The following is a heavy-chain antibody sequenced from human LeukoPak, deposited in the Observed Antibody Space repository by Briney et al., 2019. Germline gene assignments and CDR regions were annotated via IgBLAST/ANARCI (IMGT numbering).Heavy chain of an antibody. J-gene: IGHJ4*02. V-gene: IGHV4-59*01. CDR3: ARGPSGSYLDY. D-gene: IGHD1-26*01. CDR2: IYYSGST. CDR1: GGSISSYY. Sequence: SETLSLTCTVSGGSISSYYWSWIRQPPGKGLEWIGYIYYSGSTNYNPSLKSRVTISVDTSKNQSSLKLSSVTAADTAVYYCARGPSGSYLDYWGQGTLVTVSS.